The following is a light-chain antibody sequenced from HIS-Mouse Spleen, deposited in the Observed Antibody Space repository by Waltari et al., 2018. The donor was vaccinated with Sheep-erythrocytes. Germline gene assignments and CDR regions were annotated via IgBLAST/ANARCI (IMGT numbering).Light chain of an antibody. V-gene: IGLV2-11*01. CDR1: SSDVGGYTY. CDR3: CSYAGSYNHV. Sequence: QSALTQPRSVSGSPGQSVPISCTGPSSDVGGYTYVSWYQQHPGKAPKLMIYDVSKRPSGVPDRFSGSKSGNTAFLTISGLQAEDEADYYCCSYAGSYNHVFATGTKVTVL. CDR2: DVS. J-gene: IGLJ1*01.